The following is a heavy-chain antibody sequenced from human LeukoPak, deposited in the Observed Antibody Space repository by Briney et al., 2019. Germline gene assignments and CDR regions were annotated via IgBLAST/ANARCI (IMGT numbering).Heavy chain of an antibody. V-gene: IGHV1-18*01. J-gene: IGHJ4*02. CDR1: GYTFTSFG. CDR3: ATVELWPDY. CDR2: ISAYNGNT. D-gene: IGHD5-18*01. Sequence: ASVKVSCKASGYTFTSFGISWVRQAPGQGLEWLGWISAYNGNTKSAQKFQGRVTMTEDTSTDTAYMELSSLRSEDTAVYYCATVELWPDYWGQGNLVTVSS.